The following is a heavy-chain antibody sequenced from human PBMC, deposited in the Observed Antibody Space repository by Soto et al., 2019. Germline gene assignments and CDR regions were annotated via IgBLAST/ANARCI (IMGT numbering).Heavy chain of an antibody. CDR1: GGSISSADYY. D-gene: IGHD3-22*01. CDR3: ARTRAVSHYDSITYYFDY. CDR2: IYYGGST. J-gene: IGHJ4*02. Sequence: SETLSLTCTVSGGSISSADYYWSWIRQHPGKGLEWMGYIYYGGSTYYNPSLKSRVTMSVDTSKNQFSLKLISVTAADTAMYYCARTRAVSHYDSITYYFDYWGLGTLVTVSS. V-gene: IGHV4-31*03.